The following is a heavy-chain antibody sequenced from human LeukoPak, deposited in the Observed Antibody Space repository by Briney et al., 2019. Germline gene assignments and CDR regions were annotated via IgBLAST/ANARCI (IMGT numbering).Heavy chain of an antibody. J-gene: IGHJ3*02. V-gene: IGHV3-30*18. Sequence: GGSLRLSCAASGFTFSSYGMHWVRQAPGKGLEWVAVISYDGSNKYYAGSVKGRFTISRDNSKNTLYLQMNSLRAEDTAVYYCAKDSEHRSDWDDAFDIWGQGTMVTVSS. D-gene: IGHD2-21*02. CDR1: GFTFSSYG. CDR3: AKDSEHRSDWDDAFDI. CDR2: ISYDGSNK.